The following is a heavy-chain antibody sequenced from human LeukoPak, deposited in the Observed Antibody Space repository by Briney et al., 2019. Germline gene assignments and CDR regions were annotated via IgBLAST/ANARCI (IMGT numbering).Heavy chain of an antibody. CDR3: ARGYGDNSGAFDI. V-gene: IGHV4-31*03. J-gene: IGHJ3*02. CDR1: GGSISSGGYY. Sequence: PSQTLSLTCTVSGGSISSGGYYWSWIRQHPGKGLEWIGYIYYSGSTYYNPSLKSRVTISVDTSKNQFSLKLSSVTAADTAVYFCARGYGDNSGAFDIWGQGTLVTVSS. D-gene: IGHD4-23*01. CDR2: IYYSGST.